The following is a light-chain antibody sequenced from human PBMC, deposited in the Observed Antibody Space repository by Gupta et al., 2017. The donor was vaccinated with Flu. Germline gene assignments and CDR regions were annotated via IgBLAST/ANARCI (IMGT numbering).Light chain of an antibody. J-gene: IGKJ1*01. Sequence: PSSLASSVGDRVTITCRASQGIGTYLMCYQMKPGRAPKLRVYSAATLQTGAPSRLIGSGSGTDVILSISSLQPEDFATYYCLQSYITSRTFGPGTKVEIK. CDR1: QGIGTY. CDR3: LQSYITSRT. V-gene: IGKV1-39*01. CDR2: SAA.